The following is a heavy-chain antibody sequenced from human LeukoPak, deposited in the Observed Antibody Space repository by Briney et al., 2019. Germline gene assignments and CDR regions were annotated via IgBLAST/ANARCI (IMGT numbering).Heavy chain of an antibody. Sequence: SETLSLTCAVYGGSFSGYYWSWIRQPPGKGLEWIGEINHSGSTNYNPSLKSRVTISVDTSKNQFSLKLSSVTAADTAVYYCARWGSYYYGSANRRWFDPWGQGTLVTVSS. D-gene: IGHD3-10*01. CDR1: GGSFSGYY. V-gene: IGHV4-34*01. J-gene: IGHJ5*02. CDR3: ARWGSYYYGSANRRWFDP. CDR2: INHSGST.